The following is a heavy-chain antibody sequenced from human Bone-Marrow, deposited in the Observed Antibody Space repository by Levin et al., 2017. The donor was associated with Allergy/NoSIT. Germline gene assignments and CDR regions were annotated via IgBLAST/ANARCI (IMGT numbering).Heavy chain of an antibody. CDR1: GFTFSSYT. Sequence: GGSLRLSCAASGFTFSSYTMTWVRQAPGKGLEWVASISNRGSYIYYGDSVKGRFTISRDNAKNSLYLQMNSLRAEDTAVYYCVRAMETYYHYDMGVWGQGTTVTVSS. CDR3: VRAMETYYHYDMGV. CDR2: ISNRGSYI. D-gene: IGHD3-10*01. J-gene: IGHJ6*02. V-gene: IGHV3-21*01.